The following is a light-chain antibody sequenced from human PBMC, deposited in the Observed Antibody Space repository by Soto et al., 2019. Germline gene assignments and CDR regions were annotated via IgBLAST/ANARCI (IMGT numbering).Light chain of an antibody. CDR1: ISDVGSYNY. CDR2: DVS. CDR3: SSYTSSSTRV. V-gene: IGLV2-14*03. Sequence: QSVLTQPASVSGSPGQSITISCTGTISDVGSYNYVSWYQQYPGKAPKLMIYDVSTRPSGVSDRFSGSKSGNTASLTISGLRAEDEADYYCSSYTSSSTRVFGTGTKVTVL. J-gene: IGLJ1*01.